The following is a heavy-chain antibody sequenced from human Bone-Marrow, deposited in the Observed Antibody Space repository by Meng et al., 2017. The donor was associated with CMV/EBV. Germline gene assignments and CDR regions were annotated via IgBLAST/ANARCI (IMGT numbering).Heavy chain of an antibody. D-gene: IGHD1-1*01. Sequence: SETLSLTCAVYGGSFSGYYWSWIRQPPGKGLEWIGEINHSGSTNYNPSLKSRVTMTTDTSTSTAYMELRSLRSDDTAVYYCARSQLISLLDYWGQGTLVTVSS. CDR3: ARSQLISLLDY. V-gene: IGHV4-34*10. J-gene: IGHJ4*02. CDR2: INHSGST. CDR1: GGSFSGYY.